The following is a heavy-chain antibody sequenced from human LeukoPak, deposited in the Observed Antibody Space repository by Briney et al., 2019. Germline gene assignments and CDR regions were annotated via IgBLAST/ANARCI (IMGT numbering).Heavy chain of an antibody. CDR3: ARDWTDIAMIH. J-gene: IGHJ4*02. V-gene: IGHV3-30*04. Sequence: GGSLRLSCVASGFIFSNYAMHWARQAQGKGPEWVAFISYDGSNKLHAASVTGRFTISRDNSKNTLYLQMNNLRPDDTAIYYCARDWTDIAMIHWGQGTLVTVSS. D-gene: IGHD5-12*01. CDR2: ISYDGSNK. CDR1: GFIFSNYA.